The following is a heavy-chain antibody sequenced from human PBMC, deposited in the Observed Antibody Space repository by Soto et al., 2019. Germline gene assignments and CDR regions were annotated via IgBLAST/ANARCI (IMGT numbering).Heavy chain of an antibody. CDR1: GFTFSSYG. CDR3: AKDLIAAAGSLY. V-gene: IGHV3-30*18. D-gene: IGHD6-13*01. Sequence: QVQLVESGGGVVQPGRSLRLSCAASGFTFSSYGMHWVRQAPGKGLEWVAVISYDGSNKYYADSVKGRFTISRDNSKNTLYLQMNSLRAEDTAVYYCAKDLIAAAGSLYWGQGTLVTVSS. J-gene: IGHJ4*02. CDR2: ISYDGSNK.